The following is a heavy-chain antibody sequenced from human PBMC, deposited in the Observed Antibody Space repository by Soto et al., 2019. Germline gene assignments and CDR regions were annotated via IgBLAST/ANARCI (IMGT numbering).Heavy chain of an antibody. CDR3: ARVGMATIMYYYYGMDV. J-gene: IGHJ6*02. V-gene: IGHV3-21*01. CDR1: GFTFSSYS. CDR2: ISSSSSYI. D-gene: IGHD5-12*01. Sequence: GSLRLSCAASGFTFSSYSMNWVRQAPGKGLEWVSSISSSSSYIYYADSVKGRFTISRDNAKNSLYLQMNSLRAEDTAVYYCARVGMATIMYYYYGMDVWGQGTTVTVSS.